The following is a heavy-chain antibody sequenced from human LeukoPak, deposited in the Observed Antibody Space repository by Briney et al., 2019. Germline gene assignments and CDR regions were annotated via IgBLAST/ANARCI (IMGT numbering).Heavy chain of an antibody. D-gene: IGHD2-8*01. CDR2: IYSGGST. Sequence: GGSLRLSCEASGLTFSRDWMGWVRQAPGKGLEWVSVIYSGGSTYYADSVKGRFTISRDNSKNTLYLQMNSLRAEDTAVYYCAREMYPFDYWGQGTLVTVSS. V-gene: IGHV3-66*01. CDR3: AREMYPFDY. J-gene: IGHJ4*02. CDR1: GLTFSRDW.